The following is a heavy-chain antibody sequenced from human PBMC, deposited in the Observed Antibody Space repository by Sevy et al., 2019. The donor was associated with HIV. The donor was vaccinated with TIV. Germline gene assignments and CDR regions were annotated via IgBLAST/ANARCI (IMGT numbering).Heavy chain of an antibody. CDR2: IYRSGST. D-gene: IGHD3-10*01. Sequence: SETLSLTCGVSGGSISSSNWWHCVRQPPGKGLEWIGEIYRSGSTNYNPSLKSRVTISVDNSKNQFSLQLNSGTAADTGVYYCARGFDTPRGFDPWGQGTLVTVSS. CDR3: ARGFDTPRGFDP. V-gene: IGHV4-4*02. CDR1: GGSISSSNW. J-gene: IGHJ5*02.